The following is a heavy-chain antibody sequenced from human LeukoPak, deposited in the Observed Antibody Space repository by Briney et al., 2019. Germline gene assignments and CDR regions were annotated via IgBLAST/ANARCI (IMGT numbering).Heavy chain of an antibody. CDR2: ISGSGGST. D-gene: IGHD3-10*01. V-gene: IGHV3-23*01. Sequence: GGSLRLSCAASGFTFSSYAMSWVRQAPGKGLEWVSAISGSGGSTYYADSVKGRFTISRDNSKNTLYLQMNSLRAEDTAVYYWAKGGPDDYGSGGEGGGYYWGQGTLVTVSS. J-gene: IGHJ4*02. CDR1: GFTFSSYA. CDR3: AKGGPDDYGSGGEGGGYY.